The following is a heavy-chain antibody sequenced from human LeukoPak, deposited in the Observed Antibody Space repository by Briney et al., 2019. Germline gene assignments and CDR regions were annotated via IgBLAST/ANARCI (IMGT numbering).Heavy chain of an antibody. CDR2: VNHSGST. J-gene: IGHJ6*03. V-gene: IGHV4-34*01. CDR1: GGSFSGYY. D-gene: IGHD6-13*01. Sequence: PSETLSLTCAVYGGSFSGYYWSWIRQPPGKGLEWIGEVNHSGSTKYNPSLKSRVTISVDTSKNQFSLKLSSVTAADTAVYYCALAAAGVYYYMDVWGKGTTVTISS. CDR3: ALAAAGVYYYMDV.